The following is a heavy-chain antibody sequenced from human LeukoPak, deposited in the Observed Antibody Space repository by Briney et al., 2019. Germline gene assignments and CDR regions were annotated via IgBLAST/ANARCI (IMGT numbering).Heavy chain of an antibody. CDR2: ISYDGSNK. Sequence: GSLRLSCAASGFTFSSYGMHWVRQAPGKGLEWVAVISYDGSNKYYADSVKGRFTISRDNSKNTLYLQMNSLRAEDTAVYYCAKGLMIVVDYYFDYWGQGTLVTVSS. CDR3: AKGLMIVVDYYFDY. D-gene: IGHD3-22*01. CDR1: GFTFSSYG. V-gene: IGHV3-30*18. J-gene: IGHJ4*02.